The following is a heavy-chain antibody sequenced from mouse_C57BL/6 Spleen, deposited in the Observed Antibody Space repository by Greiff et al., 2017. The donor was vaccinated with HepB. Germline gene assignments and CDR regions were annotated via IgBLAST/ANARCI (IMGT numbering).Heavy chain of an antibody. V-gene: IGHV5-17*01. CDR1: GFTFSDYG. CDR3: SRRYYGSSYDLYFDV. J-gene: IGHJ1*03. D-gene: IGHD1-1*01. CDR2: ISSGSSTL. Sequence: EVMLVESGGGLVKPGGSLKLSCAASGFTFSDYGMHWVRQAPEKGLEWVAYISSGSSTLYYADTVKGRFTISRDNAKNTLCLQMTRLRSEDTAMYYCSRRYYGSSYDLYFDVWGTGTTVTVSS.